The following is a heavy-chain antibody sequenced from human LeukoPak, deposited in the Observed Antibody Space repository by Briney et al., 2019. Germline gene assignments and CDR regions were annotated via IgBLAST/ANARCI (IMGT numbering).Heavy chain of an antibody. D-gene: IGHD3-22*01. CDR1: GYTFTSYG. J-gene: IGHJ3*02. CDR2: ISAYNGNT. CDR3: ARGFDYYDSSGIDAFDI. Sequence: ASVKVSCKASGYTFTSYGISWVRQAPGQGLEWMGWISAYNGNTNYAQKLQGRVTMTTDTSTCTAYMELRSLRSDDTAVYYCARGFDYYDSSGIDAFDIWGQGTMVTVSS. V-gene: IGHV1-18*01.